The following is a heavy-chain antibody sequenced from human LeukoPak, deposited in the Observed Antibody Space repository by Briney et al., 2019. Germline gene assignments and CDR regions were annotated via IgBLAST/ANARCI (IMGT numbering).Heavy chain of an antibody. D-gene: IGHD3-22*01. CDR2: ISSSSSYI. J-gene: IGHJ4*02. V-gene: IGHV3-21*01. CDR3: ATGRHDSSGYYPY. CDR1: GFTFSSYS. Sequence: KSGGSLRLSCAASGFTFSSYSMNWVRQAPGKGLEWVSSISSSSSYIYYADSVKGRFTISRDNAKNSLYLQMNSLRAEDTAVYYCATGRHDSSGYYPYWGQGTLVTVSS.